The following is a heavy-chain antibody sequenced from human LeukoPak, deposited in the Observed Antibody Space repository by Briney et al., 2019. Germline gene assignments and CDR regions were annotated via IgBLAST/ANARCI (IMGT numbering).Heavy chain of an antibody. CDR1: GYTFTSYG. D-gene: IGHD2-2*01. CDR3: ASLEYQLPPFDP. J-gene: IGHJ5*02. CDR2: ISAYNGNT. Sequence: ASVKVSCKASGYTFTSYGISWVRQAPGQGLEWMGWISAYNGNTNYAQKLQGRVTMTTDTSTSTAYMELSRLRSDDTAVYYCASLEYQLPPFDPWGQGTLVTVSS. V-gene: IGHV1-18*01.